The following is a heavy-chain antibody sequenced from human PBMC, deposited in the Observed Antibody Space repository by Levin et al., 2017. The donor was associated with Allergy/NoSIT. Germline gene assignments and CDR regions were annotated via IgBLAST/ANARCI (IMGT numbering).Heavy chain of an antibody. V-gene: IGHV3-23*01. CDR1: GFTFSIYA. CDR3: AKGDIAVAGNPTPYYFDY. Sequence: GESLKISCAASGFTFSIYAMDWVRQAPGKGLEWVSAISGTGGTTYFADSVKGRFTISRDNSKNILYLQINSLRAEDTAVYYCAKGDIAVAGNPTPYYFDYWGQGTLVTVSS. CDR2: ISGTGGTT. J-gene: IGHJ4*02. D-gene: IGHD6-19*01.